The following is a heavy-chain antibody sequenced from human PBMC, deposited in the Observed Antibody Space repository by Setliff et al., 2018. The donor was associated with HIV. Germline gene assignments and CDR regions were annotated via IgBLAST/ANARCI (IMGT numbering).Heavy chain of an antibody. D-gene: IGHD3-9*01. V-gene: IGHV5-51*01. J-gene: IGHJ5*02. CDR2: IYPGDSHV. Sequence: PGESLKISCKGSGYSFTSYWIGWVRQMPGKGLEWMGIIYPGDSHVRYSPSFQGQVTISAAKSISTAFLQWSSLKASDTAIYYCARHRHSGYYDVLTGVNWFDPWGQGTLVTVSS. CDR3: ARHRHSGYYDVLTGVNWFDP. CDR1: GYSFTSYW.